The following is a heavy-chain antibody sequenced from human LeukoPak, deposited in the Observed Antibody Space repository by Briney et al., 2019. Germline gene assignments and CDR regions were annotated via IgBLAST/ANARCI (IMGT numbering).Heavy chain of an antibody. J-gene: IGHJ4*02. CDR2: ITSSGT. CDR3: AKGDQPLLYGGAFDF. Sequence: GGSLRLSCAASGFTFRSYVMTWVRQAPGKGLEWVSSITSSGTFYADSVKGRFTISRDNSRNTVYLQLSSLRAEDTALYYCAKGDQPLLYGGAFDFWGQGTLLAVSS. CDR1: GFTFRSYV. V-gene: IGHV3-23*01. D-gene: IGHD2-2*02.